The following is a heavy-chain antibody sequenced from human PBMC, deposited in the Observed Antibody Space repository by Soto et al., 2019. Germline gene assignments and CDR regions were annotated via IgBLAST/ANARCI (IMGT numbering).Heavy chain of an antibody. CDR1: GFTFSSYW. CDR3: ARVRGGTYYDFWSGYYYYGMDV. V-gene: IGHV3-7*01. J-gene: IGHJ6*02. D-gene: IGHD3-3*01. Sequence: PGGSLRLSCAASGFTFSSYWMSWVRQAPGKGLELVANIKQDGNEKYYVDSVKGRFTISRDNAKNSLYLQMNSLRAEDTAVYYCARVRGGTYYDFWSGYYYYGMDVWGQGTTVTVSS. CDR2: IKQDGNEK.